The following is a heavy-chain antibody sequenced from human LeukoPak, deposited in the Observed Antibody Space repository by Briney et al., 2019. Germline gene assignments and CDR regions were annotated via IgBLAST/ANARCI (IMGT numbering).Heavy chain of an antibody. V-gene: IGHV3-11*01. Sequence: PGGSLRLSCAASGFTFSDYYMSWIRQAPGKGLEWVSYISSSGSTIYYADSVEGRFTISRDNAKNSLYLQMNSLRAEDTAVYYCARDPSNCGGDCLPHWGQGTLVTVSS. CDR3: ARDPSNCGGDCLPH. D-gene: IGHD2-21*01. CDR1: GFTFSDYY. J-gene: IGHJ4*02. CDR2: ISSSGSTI.